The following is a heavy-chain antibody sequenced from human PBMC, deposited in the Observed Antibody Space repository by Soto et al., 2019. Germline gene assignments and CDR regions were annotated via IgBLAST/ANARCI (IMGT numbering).Heavy chain of an antibody. CDR3: ARQQWLVLNAFDI. CDR2: ISYSGST. CDR1: GGSISSYY. V-gene: IGHV4-59*01. D-gene: IGHD6-19*01. J-gene: IGHJ3*02. Sequence: PSETLSLTCTVSGGSISSYYWSWIRQPPGRGLEWIGYISYSGSTNYNSSLKSRVTISVDTSKKQFSLKLSAVTAADTAVYYCARQQWLVLNAFDIWGQGTMVTVSS.